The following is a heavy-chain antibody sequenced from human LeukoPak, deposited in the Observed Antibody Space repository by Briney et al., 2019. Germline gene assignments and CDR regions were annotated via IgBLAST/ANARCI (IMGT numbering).Heavy chain of an antibody. J-gene: IGHJ4*02. CDR3: AKRVVYYFDY. D-gene: IGHD2-8*02. V-gene: IGHV3-23*01. Sequence: GGSLRLSCAASGFSLRSSEMNWVRQAPGKGLKWVSGISGSGGSTYYADSVKGRFTISRDNSKNTLYLQMNSLRAEDTAVYYCAKRVVYYFDYWGQGTLVTVSS. CDR2: ISGSGGST. CDR1: GFSLRSSE.